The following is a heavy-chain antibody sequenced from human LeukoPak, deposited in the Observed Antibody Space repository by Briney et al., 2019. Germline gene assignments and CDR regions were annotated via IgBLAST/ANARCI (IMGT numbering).Heavy chain of an antibody. CDR1: GFTFSSYG. V-gene: IGHV3-53*01. J-gene: IGHJ4*02. CDR3: ARGAGYNYPYYFDY. Sequence: GGSLRLSCAASGFTFSSYGMHWVRQAPGKGLEWVSVIYGGGNIYYADSVKGRFTISRDNSKNTLYLQMNSLRAEDTAVYYCARGAGYNYPYYFDYWGQGTLVTVSS. CDR2: IYGGGNI. D-gene: IGHD5-24*01.